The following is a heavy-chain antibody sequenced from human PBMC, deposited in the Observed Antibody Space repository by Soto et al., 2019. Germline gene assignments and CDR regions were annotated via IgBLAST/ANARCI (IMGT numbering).Heavy chain of an antibody. J-gene: IGHJ4*02. CDR1: GGSISSSSYY. Sequence: SETLSLTCTVSGGSISSSSYYWGWIRQPPGKGLEWIGSIYYSGSTYYNPSLKSRVTISVDTSKNQFSLKLSSVTAADTAVYYCARTSYDYSNYYFDYWGQGTLVTVSS. D-gene: IGHD4-4*01. CDR3: ARTSYDYSNYYFDY. CDR2: IYYSGST. V-gene: IGHV4-39*01.